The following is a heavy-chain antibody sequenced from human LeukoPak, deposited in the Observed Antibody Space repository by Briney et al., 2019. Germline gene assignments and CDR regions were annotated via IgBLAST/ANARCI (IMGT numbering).Heavy chain of an antibody. Sequence: GGSLRLSCAASGFTFSSYGMHWVRQAPGKGLEWVAVISYDGSNKYYADSVKGRFTISRDNSKNTLYLQMNSLRAEDTAVYYCAKDRDSSGWFFSAPEYWGQGTLVTVSS. J-gene: IGHJ4*02. CDR3: AKDRDSSGWFFSAPEY. CDR2: ISYDGSNK. D-gene: IGHD6-19*01. V-gene: IGHV3-30*18. CDR1: GFTFSSYG.